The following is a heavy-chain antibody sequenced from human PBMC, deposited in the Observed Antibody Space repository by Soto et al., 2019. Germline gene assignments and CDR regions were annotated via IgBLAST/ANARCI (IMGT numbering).Heavy chain of an antibody. CDR3: ARTIAAANDFDY. D-gene: IGHD6-13*01. Sequence: SSETLSLTCTVSGGSISSGGYYWSWIRQHPGKGLEWIGYIYYSGSTYYSPSLKSRVTISVDTSKNQFSLKLSSVTAADTAVYYCARTIAAANDFDYWGQGTLVTVSS. J-gene: IGHJ4*02. V-gene: IGHV4-31*03. CDR2: IYYSGST. CDR1: GGSISSGGYY.